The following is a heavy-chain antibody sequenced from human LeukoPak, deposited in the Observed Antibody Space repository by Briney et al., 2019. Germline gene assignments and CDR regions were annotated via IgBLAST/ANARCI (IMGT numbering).Heavy chain of an antibody. Sequence: GGSLRLSCAASGFTFSSYGMHWVRQAPGKGLEWVAVISYDGSNKYYADSVKGRFTISRDNSKNTLYLQMNSLRAEDTAVYYCAKDSVTTVTTKTTFDYWGQGTLVTVSS. CDR3: AKDSVTTVTTKTTFDY. J-gene: IGHJ4*02. D-gene: IGHD4-11*01. CDR1: GFTFSSYG. CDR2: ISYDGSNK. V-gene: IGHV3-30*18.